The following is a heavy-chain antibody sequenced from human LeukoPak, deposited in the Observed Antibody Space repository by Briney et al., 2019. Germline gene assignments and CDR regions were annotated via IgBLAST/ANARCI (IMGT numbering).Heavy chain of an antibody. CDR1: GFTFSSYW. Sequence: GGSLRLSCAASGFTFSSYWMHWVRHVPGRGLVWVSRINTDGSITHYADSLKGRFTISRDNAKNTLYLQMNSLRAEDTAVYYCTRGFWGWEVDYWGQGTLVTVSS. CDR3: TRGFWGWEVDY. D-gene: IGHD3-16*01. J-gene: IGHJ4*02. V-gene: IGHV3-74*01. CDR2: INTDGSIT.